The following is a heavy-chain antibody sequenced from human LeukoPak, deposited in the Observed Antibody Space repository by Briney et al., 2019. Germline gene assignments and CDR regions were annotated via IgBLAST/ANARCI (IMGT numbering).Heavy chain of an antibody. CDR1: GYTLSEVS. D-gene: IGHD3-22*01. J-gene: IGHJ3*02. Sequence: ASVKVSCKVSGYTLSEVSMHWVRQAPGKGLEWMGRFDPADNETIYAQKSQGRVTMTEDTSTDTAYMELSSLRSEDTAVYYCASGYSDSSAYDYVRDVFDIWGQGTMVTISS. CDR2: FDPADNET. CDR3: ASGYSDSSAYDYVRDVFDI. V-gene: IGHV1-24*01.